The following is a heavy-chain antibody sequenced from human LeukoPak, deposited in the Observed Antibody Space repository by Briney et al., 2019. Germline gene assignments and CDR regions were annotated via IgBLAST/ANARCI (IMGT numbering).Heavy chain of an antibody. Sequence: PSQTLSLTCTVSGVALSSGGYYWTWIRQPPGKGLEWIGNIYHSGTPYYNPSLKSRVTLSVDRSKNQFSLKMTSVTAADTAVYYCARVRRSSGWYPTGYFDYWGQGTLVTVSS. D-gene: IGHD6-19*01. CDR2: IYHSGTP. CDR1: GVALSSGGYY. J-gene: IGHJ4*02. V-gene: IGHV4-30-2*01. CDR3: ARVRRSSGWYPTGYFDY.